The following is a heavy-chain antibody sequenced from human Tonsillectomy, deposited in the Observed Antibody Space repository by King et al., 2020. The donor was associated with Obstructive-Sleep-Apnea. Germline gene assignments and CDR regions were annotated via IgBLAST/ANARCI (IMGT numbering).Heavy chain of an antibody. J-gene: IGHJ4*02. Sequence: VQLVESGGGLVQPGGSLRLSCAASGFTFSSYAMSWVRQAPGKGLEWVSTISTSGGSTYYADSVQGRFTISRDNSMNTLYLQMNSLRAEDTAVYYCAKGDIVAVVAATPDYWGRGTLVTVSS. CDR1: GFTFSSYA. CDR3: AKGDIVAVVAATPDY. D-gene: IGHD2-15*01. CDR2: ISTSGGST. V-gene: IGHV3-23*04.